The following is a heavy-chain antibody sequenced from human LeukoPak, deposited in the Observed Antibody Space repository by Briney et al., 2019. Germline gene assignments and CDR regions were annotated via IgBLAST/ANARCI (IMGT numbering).Heavy chain of an antibody. CDR3: ARSYRELWFDY. Sequence: SETLSLTCTVSGGSISSYYWSWIQQPPGKGLEWIGYIYYSGSTNYNPSLKSRVTISVDTSKNQFSLKLSSVTAADTAVYYCARSYRELWFDYWGQGTLVTVSS. CDR2: IYYSGST. V-gene: IGHV4-59*01. CDR1: GGSISSYY. D-gene: IGHD1-26*01. J-gene: IGHJ4*02.